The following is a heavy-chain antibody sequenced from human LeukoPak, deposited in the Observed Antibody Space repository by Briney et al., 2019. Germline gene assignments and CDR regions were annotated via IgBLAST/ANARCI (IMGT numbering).Heavy chain of an antibody. V-gene: IGHV3-21*01. D-gene: IGHD1-26*01. CDR3: ARGVGAGATLY. CDR2: ISSSSSYI. Sequence: PGGSLRLSCAASGFTFSIYSMKSVRQAPGKGLEWVSSISSSSSYIYYADSVKGRFTISRDNAKNSLYLQMNSLRAEDTAVYYCARGVGAGATLYWGQGTLVTVSS. J-gene: IGHJ4*02. CDR1: GFTFSIYS.